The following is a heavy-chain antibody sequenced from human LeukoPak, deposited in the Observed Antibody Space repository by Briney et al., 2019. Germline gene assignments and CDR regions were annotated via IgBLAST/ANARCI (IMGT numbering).Heavy chain of an antibody. D-gene: IGHD4-17*01. CDR3: ARARVQGDYLYYFDY. J-gene: IGHJ4*02. CDR2: IYHSGST. CDR1: GGSISSGGYS. V-gene: IGHV4-30-2*01. Sequence: SETLSLTCAVSGGSISSGGYSWRWIRQPPGKGLEWIVYIYHSGSTYYNPSLKSRVTISVDRSKNQFSLKLSSVTAADTAVYYCARARVQGDYLYYFDYWGQGTLVTVSS.